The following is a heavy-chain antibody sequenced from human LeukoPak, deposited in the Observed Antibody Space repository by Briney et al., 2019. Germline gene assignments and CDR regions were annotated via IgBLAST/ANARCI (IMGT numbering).Heavy chain of an antibody. J-gene: IGHJ6*03. Sequence: GGSLRLSCAASGFTFSNAWMSWVRQAPGKGLEWVGRIKSKTDGGTTDYAAPVKGRFTISRDDSKNTLYLQMNSLKTEDTAVYYCTTGLDWYSSSWYFIRRPYYMDVWGKGTTVTVSS. CDR3: TTGLDWYSSSWYFIRRPYYMDV. CDR2: IKSKTDGGTT. V-gene: IGHV3-15*01. CDR1: GFTFSNAW. D-gene: IGHD6-13*01.